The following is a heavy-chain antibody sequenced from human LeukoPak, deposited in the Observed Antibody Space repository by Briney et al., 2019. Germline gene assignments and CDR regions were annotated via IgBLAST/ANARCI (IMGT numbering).Heavy chain of an antibody. CDR3: AKVLMAAAGTRSRNPFDY. D-gene: IGHD6-13*01. V-gene: IGHV3-23*01. Sequence: GGSLRLSCAASGFTFSSYAMSWVRQAPGKGLEWVSAISGSGGSTYYADSVKGRFTISRDNSKNTLYLQMNSLRAEDTAVYYCAKVLMAAAGTRSRNPFDYWGQGTLVTVSS. CDR1: GFTFSSYA. J-gene: IGHJ4*02. CDR2: ISGSGGST.